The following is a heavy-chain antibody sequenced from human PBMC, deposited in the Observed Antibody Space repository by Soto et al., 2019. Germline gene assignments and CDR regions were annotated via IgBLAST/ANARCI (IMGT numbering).Heavy chain of an antibody. CDR3: TDMRGQWLPRD. Sequence: SETLSLTCAVSGGSISSSNWWSWVRQPPGKGLEWIGEIYHSGSTNYNPSLKSRVTISLDTSKNQFSLKLRSVTAADTAVYYCTDMRGQWLPRDWGRGIMVTVSS. V-gene: IGHV4-4*02. J-gene: IGHJ4*02. CDR2: IYHSGST. D-gene: IGHD6-19*01. CDR1: GGSISSSNW.